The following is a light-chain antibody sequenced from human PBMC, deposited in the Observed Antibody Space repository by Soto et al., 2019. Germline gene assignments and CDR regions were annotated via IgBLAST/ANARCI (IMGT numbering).Light chain of an antibody. J-gene: IGKJ4*01. V-gene: IGKV1-27*01. Sequence: DVQMTQSPSSLSASVGDRVTITCRASQGIAPYLAWFQQKPGKVPKLLIYAASTLQSGVPSRFSGSGSGTDFTLIISSLQHEDVANYYCQKYNSAPLTFGGGTKVEIK. CDR2: AAS. CDR1: QGIAPY. CDR3: QKYNSAPLT.